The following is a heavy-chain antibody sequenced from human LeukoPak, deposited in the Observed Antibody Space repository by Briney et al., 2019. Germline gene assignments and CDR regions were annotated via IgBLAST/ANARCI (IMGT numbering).Heavy chain of an antibody. J-gene: IGHJ4*02. CDR3: ATLIVRTTGFDY. CDR1: GYTFTGYY. CDR2: INPNSGGT. Sequence: ASVKVSCKASGYTFTGYYMHWVRQAPGQGLEWMGRINPNSGGTNYAQRFQGRVTMTTDTSISTAYMELSRLRSDDTAVYYCATLIVRTTGFDYWGQGTLVTASS. D-gene: IGHD1-26*01. V-gene: IGHV1-2*06.